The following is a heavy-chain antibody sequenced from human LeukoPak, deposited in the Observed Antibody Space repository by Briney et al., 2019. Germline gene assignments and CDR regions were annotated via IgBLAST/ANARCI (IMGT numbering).Heavy chain of an antibody. CDR1: GYSFTDYY. CDR3: ARADRLHGGPYLIGP. CDR2: INPNSGGT. Sequence: ASVKVSCKTSGYSFTDYYMHWVRQAPGQGLEWMRWINPNSGGTSSAQKFQGRVTMTRDTSITTVYMEVSWLTSDGTAIYYCARADRLHGGPYLIGPWGQGTLVTVSS. V-gene: IGHV1-2*02. J-gene: IGHJ5*02. D-gene: IGHD2-21*01.